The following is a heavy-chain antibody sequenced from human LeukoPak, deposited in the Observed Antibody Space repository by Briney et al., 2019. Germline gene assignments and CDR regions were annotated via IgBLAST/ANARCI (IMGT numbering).Heavy chain of an antibody. J-gene: IGHJ4*02. D-gene: IGHD3-16*01. CDR2: ISSSSSTI. Sequence: GGSLRLSCAASGFTFSSYSMNWVRQAPGKGLEWVSYISSSSSTIYYADSVKGRFTISRDNAKNSLYLQMNSLGDEDPAVYYCARIIGRGYFDYWGQGTLVPVSS. CDR3: ARIIGRGYFDY. V-gene: IGHV3-48*02. CDR1: GFTFSSYS.